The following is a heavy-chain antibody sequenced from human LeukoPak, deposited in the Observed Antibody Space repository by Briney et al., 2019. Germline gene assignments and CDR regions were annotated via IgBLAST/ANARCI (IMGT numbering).Heavy chain of an antibody. Sequence: GGSLRLSCAACGFTFSSYSMNWVRQAPGKGLEWVSCISSSNNYIYYADSVKGRYTISRDNAKNSLYLQMNSLRAEDTAVYYCARRFYGGNSGDAFDIWGQGTMVTVSS. CDR2: ISSSNNYI. D-gene: IGHD4-23*01. V-gene: IGHV3-21*01. CDR3: ARRFYGGNSGDAFDI. CDR1: GFTFSSYS. J-gene: IGHJ3*02.